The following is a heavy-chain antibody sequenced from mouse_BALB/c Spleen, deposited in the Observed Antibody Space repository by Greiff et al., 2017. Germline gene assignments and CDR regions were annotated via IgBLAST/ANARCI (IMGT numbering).Heavy chain of an antibody. J-gene: IGHJ1*01. CDR2: INPSTGYT. V-gene: IGHV1-7*01. Sequence: VQLQQSGAELAKPGASVKMSCKASGYTFTSYWMHWVKQRPGQGLEWIGYINPSTGYTEYNQKFKDKATLTADKSSSTAYMQLSSLTSEDSAVYYCANGYFDVWGAGTTVTVSS. CDR1: GYTFTSYW. CDR3: ANGYFDV.